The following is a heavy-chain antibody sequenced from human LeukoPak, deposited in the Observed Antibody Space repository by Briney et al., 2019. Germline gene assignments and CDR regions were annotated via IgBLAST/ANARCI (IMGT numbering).Heavy chain of an antibody. Sequence: SETLSLTCTVSGGSISSYYWSWIRQPAGKGLEWIGRIYTSGSTNYNPSLKSRVTMSVDTSKNQFSLKLSFVTAADTAVYYCARTRVYYYDSSGYYIPGGYYFDYWGQGTLVTVSS. CDR2: IYTSGST. D-gene: IGHD3-22*01. CDR3: ARTRVYYYDSSGYYIPGGYYFDY. V-gene: IGHV4-4*07. J-gene: IGHJ4*02. CDR1: GGSISSYY.